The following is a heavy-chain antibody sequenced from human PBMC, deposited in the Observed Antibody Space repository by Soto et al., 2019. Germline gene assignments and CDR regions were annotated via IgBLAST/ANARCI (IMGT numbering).Heavy chain of an antibody. CDR1: GAPISFFY. Sequence: PSETLSLTCTVSGAPISFFYWSWIRQPPGKGLEWIGHISYSGDTNYNPSLKSRVTISINRTENQFSLRLNSVTAADTAVYYCARRRDGYTGVWFDPWGQGTLVTVSS. CDR3: ARRRDGYTGVWFDP. CDR2: ISYSGDT. D-gene: IGHD5-12*01. V-gene: IGHV4-59*01. J-gene: IGHJ5*02.